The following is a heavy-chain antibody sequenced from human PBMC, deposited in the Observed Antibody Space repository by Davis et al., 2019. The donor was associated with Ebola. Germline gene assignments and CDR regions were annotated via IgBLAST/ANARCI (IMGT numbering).Heavy chain of an antibody. V-gene: IGHV3-23*01. CDR1: GFPFRSHA. CDR2: CSDNTAYT. Sequence: ESLKTPRAASGFPFRSHAMSWVRQAPGMGLQRVSGCSDNTAYTNYAVSVKGRFTISRDNSEDTVVLQMNSLRPEDTALYYCAKETGVGSGWYWCQGALVTVSS. D-gene: IGHD6-19*01. CDR3: AKETGVGSGWY. J-gene: IGHJ4*02.